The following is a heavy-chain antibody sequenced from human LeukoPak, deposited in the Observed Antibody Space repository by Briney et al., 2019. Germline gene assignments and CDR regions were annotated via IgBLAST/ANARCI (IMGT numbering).Heavy chain of an antibody. CDR1: GGSISSYY. CDR3: ARSYVSSGYYYDP. D-gene: IGHD3-22*01. Sequence: SETLSLTCTVSGGSISSYYWSWIRQPAGKGLEWIGRIYTSGSTNYNPSLKSRVTISVDKSKNQFSLKLSSVTAADTAVYYCARSYVSSGYYYDPWGQGTLVTVSS. CDR2: IYTSGST. V-gene: IGHV4-4*07. J-gene: IGHJ5*02.